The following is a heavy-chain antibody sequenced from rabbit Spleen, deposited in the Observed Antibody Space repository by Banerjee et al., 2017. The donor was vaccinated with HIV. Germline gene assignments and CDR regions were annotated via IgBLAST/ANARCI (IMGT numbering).Heavy chain of an antibody. D-gene: IGHD2-1*01. J-gene: IGHJ4*01. CDR3: ARDYDDYGDFGL. V-gene: IGHV1S40*01. Sequence: QSLEESGGDLVKPGASLTLTCTASGVSFSSNYYMCWVRQAPGKGLEWIACINTATGKGVYATWAKGRFTISRTSSTTVTLQMTSLTAADTATYFCARDYDDYGDFGLWGQGTLVTVS. CDR1: GVSFSSNYY. CDR2: INTATGKG.